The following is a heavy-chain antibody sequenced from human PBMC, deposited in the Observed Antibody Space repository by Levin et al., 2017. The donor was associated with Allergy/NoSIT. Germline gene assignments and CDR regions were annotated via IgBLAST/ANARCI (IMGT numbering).Heavy chain of an antibody. CDR1: GGSISNSGHY. V-gene: IGHV4-39*01. D-gene: IGHD2-15*01. Sequence: PSETLSLTCTVSGGSISNSGHYWGWIRQPPGKGLEWIVSIYHSGTTYYNASLKSRVTISVDTSKNQFSLKLRSVTAADTAMYYCARSGGTGLDWFDPWGQGTLITVSS. CDR3: ARSGGTGLDWFDP. CDR2: IYHSGTT. J-gene: IGHJ5*02.